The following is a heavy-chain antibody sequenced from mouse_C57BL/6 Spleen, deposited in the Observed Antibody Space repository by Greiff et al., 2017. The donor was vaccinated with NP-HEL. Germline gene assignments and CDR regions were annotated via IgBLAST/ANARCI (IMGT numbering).Heavy chain of an antibody. Sequence: QVQLKESGPGILQPSQTLSLTCSVSGFSLSTYGMGVGWMRQPSGKGLEWLAHIWWDDDKYSNPALKSRLTISKDTSKNQVLLKIATVDTADTATYYCARIDDGYFPWFACWGSGTLVTVSA. CDR2: IWWDDDK. D-gene: IGHD2-3*01. J-gene: IGHJ3*01. CDR1: GFSLSTYGMG. V-gene: IGHV8-8*01. CDR3: ARIDDGYFPWFAC.